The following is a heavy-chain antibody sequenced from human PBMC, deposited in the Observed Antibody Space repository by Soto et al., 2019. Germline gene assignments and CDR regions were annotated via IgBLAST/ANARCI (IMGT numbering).Heavy chain of an antibody. CDR2: IYFTGST. V-gene: IGHV4-31*03. D-gene: IGHD6-19*01. J-gene: IGHJ4*02. Sequence: SETLSLTCTVSGHSLSSGGYYWSWIRQHPGKGLEWVGYIYFTGSTLYNPSLKSRLAMSLDTSKNQFSLRLTSVTAADTAAYFCARDWGSSGWPNWGQGTLVTVSS. CDR1: GHSLSSGGYY. CDR3: ARDWGSSGWPN.